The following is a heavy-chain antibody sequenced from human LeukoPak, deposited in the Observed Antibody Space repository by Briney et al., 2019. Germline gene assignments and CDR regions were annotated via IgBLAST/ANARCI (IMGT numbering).Heavy chain of an antibody. Sequence: ASVKVSCKASGGTFSSYAISWVRQAPGQGLEWMGGIIPIFGTANYAQKFQGRVTITADESTSTAYMELSSLRSEDTAVYYCARDCRITMVRGVIGWFDPWGQGTLVTVSS. CDR1: GGTFSSYA. CDR3: ARDCRITMVRGVIGWFDP. CDR2: IIPIFGTA. J-gene: IGHJ5*02. D-gene: IGHD3-10*01. V-gene: IGHV1-69*13.